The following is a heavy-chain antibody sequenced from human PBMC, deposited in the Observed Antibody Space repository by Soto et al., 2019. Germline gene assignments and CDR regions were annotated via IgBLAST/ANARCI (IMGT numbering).Heavy chain of an antibody. Sequence: PGGSLRLSCAASVFTFSSYDMHCVRQATGKGLEWVSAIGTAGDTYYPGSVKGRFTISRENAKNSLYLQMNSLRAGDTAVYYCAREVVVAATPGYYYXMDVWCQGTTVTVP. J-gene: IGHJ6*02. V-gene: IGHV3-13*01. CDR1: VFTFSSYD. CDR2: IGTAGDT. D-gene: IGHD2-15*01. CDR3: AREVVVAATPGYYYXMDV.